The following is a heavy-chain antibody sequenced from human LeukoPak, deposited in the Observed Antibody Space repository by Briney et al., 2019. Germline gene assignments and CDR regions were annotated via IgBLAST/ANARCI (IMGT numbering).Heavy chain of an antibody. CDR1: GFIFSSYA. Sequence: GGSLRLSCAASGFIFSSYAMSWVRQAPGKGLEWVSSISGSGGSTYYADSVKGRFTISRDNSKNTLYLQMNSLRAEDTAVYYCAKDLTVAYGSGSYYKPRYYFDYWGQGTLVTVSS. CDR2: ISGSGGST. D-gene: IGHD3-10*01. V-gene: IGHV3-23*01. CDR3: AKDLTVAYGSGSYYKPRYYFDY. J-gene: IGHJ4*02.